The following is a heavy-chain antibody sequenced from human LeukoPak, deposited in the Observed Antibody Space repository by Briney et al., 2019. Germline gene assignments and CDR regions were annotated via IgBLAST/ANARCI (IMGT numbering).Heavy chain of an antibody. J-gene: IGHJ4*02. CDR1: GVLFSNYW. CDR3: ARVAYCAGDCHHMDS. CDR2: ISSSGGTM. Sequence: GGSLRLSCAASGVLFSNYWMHWVRQAPGKGLEWVSYISSSGGTMYYADSVKGRFTISRDNAKNSLYLQMNSLRAEDTAVYYCARVAYCAGDCHHMDSWGQGTLVTVSS. V-gene: IGHV3-48*04. D-gene: IGHD2-21*02.